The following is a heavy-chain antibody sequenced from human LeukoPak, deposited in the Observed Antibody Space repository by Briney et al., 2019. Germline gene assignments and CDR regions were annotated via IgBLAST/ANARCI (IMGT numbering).Heavy chain of an antibody. CDR3: ARHYDSSGYYFDY. V-gene: IGHV4-34*01. CDR1: GGSFSGYY. D-gene: IGHD3-22*01. CDR2: INRSGST. Sequence: SETLSLTCAVYGGSFSGYYWSWIRQPPGKGLEWIGEINRSGSTNYNPSLKSRVTISVDTSKNQFSLKLSSVTAADTAVYYCARHYDSSGYYFDYWGQGTLVTVSS. J-gene: IGHJ4*02.